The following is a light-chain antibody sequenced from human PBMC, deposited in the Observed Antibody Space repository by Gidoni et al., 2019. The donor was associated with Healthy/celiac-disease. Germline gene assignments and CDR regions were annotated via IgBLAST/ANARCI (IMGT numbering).Light chain of an antibody. CDR1: KSSTTY. V-gene: IGKV1-39*01. Sequence: SHVTQSPSSVPASVADSVTIPCRASKSSTTYLNWYQQKPGKAPKLLIYAASSLQSGVPSRFSGSGSGTDFTLTISSLQPEDFATYYCQQSYSTPWTFGQGTKVEIK. CDR3: QQSYSTPWT. J-gene: IGKJ1*01. CDR2: AAS.